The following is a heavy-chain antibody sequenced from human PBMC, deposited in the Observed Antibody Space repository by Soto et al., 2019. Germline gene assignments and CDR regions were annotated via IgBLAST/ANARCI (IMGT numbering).Heavy chain of an antibody. CDR2: VGGSNDDT. J-gene: IGHJ3*02. CDR3: AREGDYYDSSGYYDEAGAFDI. V-gene: IGHV3-23*01. Sequence: EVQLLESGGDLVRPGGSLRLSCAASGFSFDNYAMSWVRQAPGKGLEWVSSVGGSNDDTSYADSVKGRFSVSRDNSKNTLYLQMNSLRAEDTAVYYCAREGDYYDSSGYYDEAGAFDIWGQGTMVTVSS. CDR1: GFSFDNYA. D-gene: IGHD3-22*01.